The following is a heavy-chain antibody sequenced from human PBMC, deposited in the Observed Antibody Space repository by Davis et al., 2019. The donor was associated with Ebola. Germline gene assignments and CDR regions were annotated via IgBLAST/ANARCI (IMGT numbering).Heavy chain of an antibody. D-gene: IGHD4-17*01. CDR3: TSTLDGDYVDY. CDR2: IRSKANSYAT. Sequence: GESLKISCAASGFTFSSYSMNWVRQAPGKGLAWVGRIRSKANSYATAYAASVKGRFTISRDDSKNTAYLQMNSLKTEDTAVYYCTSTLDGDYVDYWGQGTLVTVSS. CDR1: GFTFSSYS. V-gene: IGHV3-73*01. J-gene: IGHJ4*02.